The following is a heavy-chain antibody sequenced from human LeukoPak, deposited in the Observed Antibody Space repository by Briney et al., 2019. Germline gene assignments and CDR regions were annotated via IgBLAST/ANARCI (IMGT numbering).Heavy chain of an antibody. D-gene: IGHD6-13*01. J-gene: IGHJ4*02. CDR2: ICPGDSDT. Sequence: GESLKISCKGSGYSFTSYWIGCVRQMPGKGLEWMGFICPGDSDTRYSPSFQGQVTISADKSISSAYLQWSTLKASDTAMYYCARSIAAAGRPTFDYWGQGTLVTVSS. CDR3: ARSIAAAGRPTFDY. V-gene: IGHV5-51*01. CDR1: GYSFTSYW.